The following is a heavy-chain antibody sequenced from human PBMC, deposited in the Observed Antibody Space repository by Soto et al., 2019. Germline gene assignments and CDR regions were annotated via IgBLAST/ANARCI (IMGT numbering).Heavy chain of an antibody. Sequence: PSETLSLTCTVSGGSISSHYWSWIRQPPGKGLEWIGYIYYSGSTNYNPSLKSRVTISVDTSKNQFSLKLSSVTAADTAVYYCARELITMVRGGIQDWFDPWGQGTLVTVSS. CDR3: ARELITMVRGGIQDWFDP. J-gene: IGHJ5*02. CDR1: GGSISSHY. CDR2: IYYSGST. V-gene: IGHV4-59*11. D-gene: IGHD3-10*01.